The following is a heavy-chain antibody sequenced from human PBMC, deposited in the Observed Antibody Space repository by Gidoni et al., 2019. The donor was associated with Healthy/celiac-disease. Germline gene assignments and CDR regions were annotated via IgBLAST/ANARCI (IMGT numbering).Heavy chain of an antibody. CDR2: IYTSGST. J-gene: IGHJ4*02. Sequence: IRQPAGKGLEWIGRIYTSGSTNYNPSLKSRVTMSVDTSKNQFSLKLSSVTAADTAVYYCARALLQGYSYDDDYWGQGTLVTVSS. V-gene: IGHV4-4*07. D-gene: IGHD5-18*01. CDR3: ARALLQGYSYDDDY.